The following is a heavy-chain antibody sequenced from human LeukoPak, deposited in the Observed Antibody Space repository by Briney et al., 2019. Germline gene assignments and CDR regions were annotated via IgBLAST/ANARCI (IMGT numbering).Heavy chain of an antibody. CDR3: ARVSCSSTACPGWFDP. D-gene: IGHD2-2*01. CDR1: GGSISSYY. J-gene: IGHJ5*02. Sequence: SETLSLTCTVSGGSISSYYWSWIRQPPGKGLGWIGYIYYSGSTDYNPSLKSRVTISVDTSKNQFSLRLNSVTAADTAIYYCARVSCSSTACPGWFDPWGQGILVTVSS. V-gene: IGHV4-59*01. CDR2: IYYSGST.